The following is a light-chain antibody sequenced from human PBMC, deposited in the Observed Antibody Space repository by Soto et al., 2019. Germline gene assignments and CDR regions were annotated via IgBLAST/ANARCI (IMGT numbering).Light chain of an antibody. CDR2: GAS. CDR3: QQYGSSSWT. V-gene: IGKV3-20*01. CDR1: QSVSSSY. Sequence: EIVLTQSPGTLSLSPGERATLSCRASQSVSSSYLAWYQQKPGQAPRLLIYGASSRATGIPDRFSGSRSGTDFTLTISRLEPEDFAVYYCQQYGSSSWTFGQGTKVDI. J-gene: IGKJ1*01.